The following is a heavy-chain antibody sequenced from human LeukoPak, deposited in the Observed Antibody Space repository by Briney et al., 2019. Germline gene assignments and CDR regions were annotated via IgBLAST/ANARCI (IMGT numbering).Heavy chain of an antibody. V-gene: IGHV3-23*01. CDR2: ISGSGGST. CDR1: GFTFTSYS. CDR3: ANLGGVIVPAGDY. D-gene: IGHD3-16*02. J-gene: IGHJ4*02. Sequence: GGSLRLSCAASGFTFTSYSMNWVRQAPGKGLEWVSAISGSGGSTYYADSVKGRFTISRDNSKNTLYLQMNSLRAEDTAVYYCANLGGVIVPAGDYWGQGTLVTVSS.